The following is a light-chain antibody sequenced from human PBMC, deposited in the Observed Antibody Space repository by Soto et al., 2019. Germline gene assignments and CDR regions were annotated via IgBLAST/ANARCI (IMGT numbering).Light chain of an antibody. V-gene: IGLV2-14*01. CDR3: FSYTSSGTYV. J-gene: IGLJ1*01. Sequence: QSALTQPASVSGSPGQSITISCTGTSSDVGNYKYVSWYQQHPGKAPKPMIYEVSNRPSGVSNRFSGSKSGNPASLTISGLQAEDETDYYCFSYTSSGTYVFGTGTKLTVL. CDR2: EVS. CDR1: SSDVGNYKY.